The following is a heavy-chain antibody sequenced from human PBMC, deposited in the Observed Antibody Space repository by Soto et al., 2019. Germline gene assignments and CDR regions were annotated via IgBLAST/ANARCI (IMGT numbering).Heavy chain of an antibody. Sequence: GGTNYAQKFQGWVTMTRDTSISTAYMELSRLRSDDTAVYYCARDRYCTNGVCFANYGMDVWGQGTTVTVSS. V-gene: IGHV1-2*04. D-gene: IGHD2-8*01. CDR2: GGT. J-gene: IGHJ6*02. CDR3: ARDRYCTNGVCFANYGMDV.